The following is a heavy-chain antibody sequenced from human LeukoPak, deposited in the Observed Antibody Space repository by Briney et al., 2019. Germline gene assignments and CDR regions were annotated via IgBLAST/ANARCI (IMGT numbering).Heavy chain of an antibody. CDR2: ISGSGGST. CDR1: GFTFSSYA. V-gene: IGHV3-23*01. Sequence: PGGSLRLSCAASGFTFSSYAMSWVRQAPGKGLEWVSAISGSGGSTYYADSVKGRFNISRDNSKNTLYLQMNSLRAEDTAVYHCAKGNSGSSNWFDPWGQGTLVTVSS. CDR3: AKGNSGSSNWFDP. D-gene: IGHD1-26*01. J-gene: IGHJ5*02.